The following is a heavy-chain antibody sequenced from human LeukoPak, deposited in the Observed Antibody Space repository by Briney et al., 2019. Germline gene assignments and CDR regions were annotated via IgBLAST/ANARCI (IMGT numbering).Heavy chain of an antibody. CDR3: VRGGGSLWN. D-gene: IGHD2-15*01. V-gene: IGHV4-34*01. CDR1: GGSFSNYY. CDR2: IYHSGST. J-gene: IGHJ4*02. Sequence: PSETLSLTCAVYGGSFSNYYWSWIRQPPGKGLEWIGEIYHSGSTNYNPSLKRRVTISLDTSIHQFSLKLSFVTAADTAVYYCVRGGGSLWNWGQGTLVTVSS.